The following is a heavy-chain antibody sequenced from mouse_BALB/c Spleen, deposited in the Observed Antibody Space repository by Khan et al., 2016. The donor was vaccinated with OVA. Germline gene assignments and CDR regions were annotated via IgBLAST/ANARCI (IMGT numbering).Heavy chain of an antibody. CDR3: ARVYGSSGVDY. CDR2: ISSGGST. V-gene: IGHV5-6-5*01. D-gene: IGHD1-1*01. Sequence: EVELVESGGGLVKPGGSLKLSCAASGFTFSSYAMSWVRQTPEKRLEWVASISSGGSTYYPDSVKGRFTTSRDNARNILYLQMSSMRSEDQAMYYCARVYGSSGVDYWGQGTTLTVSS. J-gene: IGHJ2*01. CDR1: GFTFSSYA.